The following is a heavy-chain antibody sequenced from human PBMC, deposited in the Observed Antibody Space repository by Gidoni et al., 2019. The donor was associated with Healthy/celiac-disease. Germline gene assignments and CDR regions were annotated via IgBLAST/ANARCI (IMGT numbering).Heavy chain of an antibody. CDR1: GGSFSGYY. V-gene: IGHV4-34*01. CDR3: ARGYPADY. J-gene: IGHJ4*02. CDR2: INHSGST. Sequence: QVKLQQWGAGLLKPSETLSLTCAVYGGSFSGYYWSWIRQPPGKGLEWIGEINHSGSTNYNPSLKSRVTISVDTSKNQFSLKLSSVTAADTAVYYCARGYPADYWGQGTLVTVSS.